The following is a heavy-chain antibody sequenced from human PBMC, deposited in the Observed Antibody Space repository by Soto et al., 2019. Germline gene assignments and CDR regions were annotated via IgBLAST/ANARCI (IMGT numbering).Heavy chain of an antibody. J-gene: IGHJ4*02. Sequence: SETLSLSCAVSGGSMRNYFWTWIRQPPGKGLEWIGYIHYSGTTSFFPSYNPSLRSRVTISEDTSKNQFSLKLLSVTTADTAVYFCAAGEASSRNLAPYYLDFWGQGTLVTVSS. CDR2: IHYSGTT. D-gene: IGHD6-13*01. CDR1: GGSMRNYF. CDR3: AAGEASSRNLAPYYLDF. V-gene: IGHV4-59*01.